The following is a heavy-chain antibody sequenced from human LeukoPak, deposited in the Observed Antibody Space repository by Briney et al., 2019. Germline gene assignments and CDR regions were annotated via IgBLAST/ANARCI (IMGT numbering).Heavy chain of an antibody. CDR2: ISGSGGST. D-gene: IGHD6-19*01. J-gene: IGHJ4*02. CDR1: GFTFSSYA. CDR3: AKDTSLIDPYSSEGKVFDY. Sequence: PGGSLRLSCAASGFTFSSYAMSWVRQAPGKGLEWVSAISGSGGSTYYADSVKGRFTISRDNSKNTLYLQMNSLRAEDTAVYYCAKDTSLIDPYSSEGKVFDYWGQGTLVTVSS. V-gene: IGHV3-23*01.